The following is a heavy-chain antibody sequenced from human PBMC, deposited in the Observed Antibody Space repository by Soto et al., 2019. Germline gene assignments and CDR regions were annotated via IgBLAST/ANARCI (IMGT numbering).Heavy chain of an antibody. Sequence: SETLSLTCTVSGGSISSYYWSWIRQSPGKGLEWIGYISYSGNTEYNPSLKSRVTISVDRSKNQFSLKLSSVTAADTAVYYCARVPSPWGQGTLVTVSS. J-gene: IGHJ5*02. CDR2: ISYSGNT. CDR1: GGSISSYY. CDR3: ARVPSP. V-gene: IGHV4-59*12.